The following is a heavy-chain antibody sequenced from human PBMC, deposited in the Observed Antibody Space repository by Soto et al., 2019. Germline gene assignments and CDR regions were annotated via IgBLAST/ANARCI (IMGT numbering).Heavy chain of an antibody. D-gene: IGHD2-2*01. CDR3: ARDYPHIVVVPAATNRKQNYYYYGMDV. CDR2: INWNGGST. J-gene: IGHJ6*02. V-gene: IGHV3-20*04. CDR1: GFTFDDYG. Sequence: EVQLVESGGGVVRPGGSLRLSCAASGFTFDDYGMSWVRQAPGKGLEWVSGINWNGGSTGYADSVKGRFTISRDNAKNSLYLQMNSLRAEDTALYYCARDYPHIVVVPAATNRKQNYYYYGMDVWGQGTTVTVSS.